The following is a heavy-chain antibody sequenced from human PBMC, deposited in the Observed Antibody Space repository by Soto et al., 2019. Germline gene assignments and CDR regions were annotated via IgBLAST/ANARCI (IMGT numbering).Heavy chain of an antibody. CDR1: GGSFSGYY. CDR2: INHSGST. J-gene: IGHJ4*02. V-gene: IGHV4-34*01. D-gene: IGHD6-13*01. Sequence: SETLSLTCAFYGGSFSGYYWSWIRQPPGKGLEWIGEINHSGSTNYNPSLKSRVTISVDTSKNQFSLKLSSVTAADTAVYYCGRGQYKQQLVRGGFDYWGQGTLVTVSS. CDR3: GRGQYKQQLVRGGFDY.